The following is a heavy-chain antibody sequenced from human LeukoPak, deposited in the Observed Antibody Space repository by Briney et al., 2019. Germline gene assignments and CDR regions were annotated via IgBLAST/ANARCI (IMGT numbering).Heavy chain of an antibody. CDR2: IYTGGRT. J-gene: IGHJ5*02. D-gene: IGHD3-10*01. Sequence: SETLCLTCTVSGGSISGYYWSWIRQPPGKGLEWIGYIYTGGRTNDDLSLNSLVTLSVDASKTQFSLKLSSGTAADTAVYYCARGGPLWFGESSRFDPWGQGTLVTVSS. V-gene: IGHV4-4*08. CDR3: ARGGPLWFGESSRFDP. CDR1: GGSISGYY.